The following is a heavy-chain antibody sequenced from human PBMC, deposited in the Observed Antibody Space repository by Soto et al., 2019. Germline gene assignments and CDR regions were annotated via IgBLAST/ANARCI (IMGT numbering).Heavy chain of an antibody. CDR3: ARVDLGYCSSTSCSRFDP. D-gene: IGHD2-2*01. J-gene: IGHJ5*02. Sequence: SETLSLTCTVSGGSISSGDYYWSWIRQPPGKGLEWIGYIYYSGSTYYNPSLKSRVTISVDTSKNQFSLKLSSVTAADTAVYYCARVDLGYCSSTSCSRFDPWGQGTLGTVPQ. CDR2: IYYSGST. V-gene: IGHV4-30-4*01. CDR1: GGSISSGDYY.